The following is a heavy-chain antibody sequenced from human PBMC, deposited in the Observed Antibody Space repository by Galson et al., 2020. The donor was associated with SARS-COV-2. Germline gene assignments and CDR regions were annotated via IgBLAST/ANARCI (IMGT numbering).Heavy chain of an antibody. D-gene: IGHD2-15*01. J-gene: IGHJ3*02. Sequence: SETLSLTCTVSGGPISSYYWSWIRQPPGKGLEWIGYIHYSGSSNYNPSLKSRVTISVDTSKNQFSLKLTSVTAADTAVYHCARGGTWWYQAFDIWGQGTMVTVSS. CDR2: IHYSGSS. CDR1: GGPISSYY. CDR3: ARGGTWWYQAFDI. V-gene: IGHV4-59*01.